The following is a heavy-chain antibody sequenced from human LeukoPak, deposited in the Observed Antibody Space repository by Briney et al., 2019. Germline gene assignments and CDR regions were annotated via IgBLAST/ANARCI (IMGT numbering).Heavy chain of an antibody. CDR2: ISTSADST. Sequence: GGSPRLSCAASGFTFSSYAMSWVRQAPGKGLEWVSGISTSADSTYYADSVKGRFTTSRDNSKNTLYLQMNSLRAEDTAVYYCAKRVSYSNSPFDYWGQGTLVTVSS. CDR1: GFTFSSYA. D-gene: IGHD4-11*01. V-gene: IGHV3-23*01. CDR3: AKRVSYSNSPFDY. J-gene: IGHJ4*02.